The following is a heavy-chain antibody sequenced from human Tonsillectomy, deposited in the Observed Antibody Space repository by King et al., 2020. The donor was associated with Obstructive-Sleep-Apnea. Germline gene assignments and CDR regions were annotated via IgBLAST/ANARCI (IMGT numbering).Heavy chain of an antibody. D-gene: IGHD6-19*01. CDR2: ISSSSSYI. CDR1: GFTFSSYS. CDR3: ARFSSGFFDP. Sequence: DVQLVESGGGLVKPGGSLRLSCAASGFTFSSYSMNWVRQDPGKGLEWVSSISSSSSYIYYADSGKVRFTISRDNAKNSLYLQMNSLRAKDTAVYYCARFSSGFFDPWGQGTLVTVSS. J-gene: IGHJ5*02. V-gene: IGHV3-21*01.